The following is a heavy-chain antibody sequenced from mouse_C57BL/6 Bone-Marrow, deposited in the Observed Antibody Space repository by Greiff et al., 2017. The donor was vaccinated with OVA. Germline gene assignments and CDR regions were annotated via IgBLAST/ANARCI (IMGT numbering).Heavy chain of an antibody. CDR3: ARYYYGSSSSWFAY. CDR2: IHPNSGST. D-gene: IGHD1-1*01. CDR1: GYTFTSDW. V-gene: IGHV1-64*01. J-gene: IGHJ3*01. Sequence: QVQLKQPGAELVKPGESVKLSCKASGYTFTSDWMHWVKQRPGQGLEWIGMIHPNSGSTNYNEKFKSKATLTIDKSSSTAYMQLSSLTSEDSAVSYCARYYYGSSSSWFAYCGQGTLVSVSA.